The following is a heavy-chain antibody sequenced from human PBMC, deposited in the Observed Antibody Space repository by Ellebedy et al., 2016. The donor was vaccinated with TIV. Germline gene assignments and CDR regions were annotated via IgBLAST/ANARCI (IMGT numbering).Heavy chain of an antibody. V-gene: IGHV3-21*01. CDR2: ISSSGSYL. CDR1: GFPFSSYT. J-gene: IGHJ4*02. Sequence: GESLKISCAASGFPFSSYTINWVRQTPGKGLEWVSSISSSGSYLYYADSVKGRFTISRDNAKNSLYLQMNSLRVDDTAVYYRATSRARVYWGQGTLVTVSS. CDR3: ATSRARVY.